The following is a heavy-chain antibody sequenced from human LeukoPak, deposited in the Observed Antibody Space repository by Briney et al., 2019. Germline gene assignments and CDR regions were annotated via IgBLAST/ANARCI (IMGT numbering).Heavy chain of an antibody. CDR3: ARLGIWQQLVLQH. CDR2: INAGNGNT. Sequence: ASVKVSCKASGYTFTDYATHWVRQAPGQRLEWMGWINAGNGNTKYSQRFQDRVTITRDTSASTAYMELSSLRSEDTAVYYCARLGIWQQLVLQHWGQGTLVTVSS. V-gene: IGHV1-3*01. CDR1: GYTFTDYA. J-gene: IGHJ1*01. D-gene: IGHD6-13*01.